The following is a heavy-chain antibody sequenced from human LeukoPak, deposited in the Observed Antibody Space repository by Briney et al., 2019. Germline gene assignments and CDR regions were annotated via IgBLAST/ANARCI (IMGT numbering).Heavy chain of an antibody. CDR3: ARDPIAVVGGGSFDY. D-gene: IGHD6-19*01. V-gene: IGHV3-21*01. Sequence: GGSLRLSCAASGFTFSSYSMNWVRQAPGKGLQWVSSISSSGAKTYYADSVKGRVTISRDNAKNSYYLEMNSLVAEDTAVYYCARDPIAVVGGGSFDYWGQGILVTDSS. CDR1: GFTFSSYS. CDR2: ISSSGAKT. J-gene: IGHJ4*02.